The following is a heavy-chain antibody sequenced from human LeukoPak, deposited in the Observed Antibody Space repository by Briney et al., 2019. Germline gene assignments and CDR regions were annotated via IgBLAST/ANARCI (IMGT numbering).Heavy chain of an antibody. D-gene: IGHD3-22*01. V-gene: IGHV4-34*01. CDR2: INHSGST. CDR3: ARSPYYYDSSGYYDY. Sequence: SETLSLTCAVYGGSFSGYYWSWIRQPPGKGLEWIGEINHSGSTNYNPSLKSRVTISVDTSKNQFSLKLSSVTAADTAVYYCARSPYYYDSSGYYDYWGQGTLVTVSS. J-gene: IGHJ4*02. CDR1: GGSFSGYY.